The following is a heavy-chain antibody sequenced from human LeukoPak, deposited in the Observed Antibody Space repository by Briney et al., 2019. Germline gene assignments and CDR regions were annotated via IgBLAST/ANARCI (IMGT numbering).Heavy chain of an antibody. CDR3: ASRSGWYFYYFDY. CDR1: GGSISSYY. J-gene: IGHJ4*02. V-gene: IGHV4-59*08. D-gene: IGHD6-19*01. CDR2: IYYSGST. Sequence: KPSETLSLTCTVSGGSISSYYWSWIRQPPGKGLEWIGYIYYSGSTNYNPSLKSRVTISVDTSKNQFSLMLSSVTAADTAVYYCASRSGWYFYYFDYWGQGTLVTVSS.